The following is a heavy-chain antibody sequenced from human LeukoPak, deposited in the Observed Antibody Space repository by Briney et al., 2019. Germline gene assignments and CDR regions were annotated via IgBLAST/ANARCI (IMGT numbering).Heavy chain of an antibody. Sequence: SETLSLTCAVYGGSFSDYDWTWIRQPPGKGLEWIGEINHSGSTNYNPSLKSRVTISVDTSKNQFSLKLSSVTAADTAVYYCARVAIYYFDYWGQGTLVTVSS. CDR1: GGSFSDYD. J-gene: IGHJ4*02. CDR2: INHSGST. D-gene: IGHD2/OR15-2a*01. V-gene: IGHV4-34*01. CDR3: ARVAIYYFDY.